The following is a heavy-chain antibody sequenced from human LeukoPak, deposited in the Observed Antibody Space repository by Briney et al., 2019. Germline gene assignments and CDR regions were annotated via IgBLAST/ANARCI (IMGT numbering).Heavy chain of an antibody. J-gene: IGHJ4*02. CDR3: AKKFRGTTVISGDYFDY. Sequence: GGSLRLSCAASGFTFSSSWMHWVRQAPGKGLVWVSRINSDGSSTNYADSVKGRFTISRDNSKNTLYLQMNSLRAEDTAVYYCAKKFRGTTVISGDYFDYWGQGTLVTVSS. CDR2: INSDGSST. CDR1: GFTFSSSW. V-gene: IGHV3-74*01. D-gene: IGHD4-17*01.